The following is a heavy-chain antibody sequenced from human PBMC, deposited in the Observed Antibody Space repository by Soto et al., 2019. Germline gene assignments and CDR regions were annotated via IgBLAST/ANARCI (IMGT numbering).Heavy chain of an antibody. J-gene: IGHJ4*02. V-gene: IGHV3-23*01. CDR1: GFTFSSYA. D-gene: IGHD3-3*01. Sequence: GGSLRLSCAASGFTFSSYAMSWVRQAPGKGLEWVSAISGSGGSTYYADSVKGRFTISRDNSKNTLYLQMNSLRAEDTAVYYCAKDATPHKLRFLEWDFDYWGQGTLVTVSS. CDR2: ISGSGGST. CDR3: AKDATPHKLRFLEWDFDY.